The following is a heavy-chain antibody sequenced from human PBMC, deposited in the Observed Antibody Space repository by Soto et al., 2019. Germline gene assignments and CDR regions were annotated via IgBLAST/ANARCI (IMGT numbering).Heavy chain of an antibody. CDR2: FSGPGGGT. D-gene: IGHD6-19*01. CDR1: GFTFSRYA. J-gene: IGHJ4*02. CDR3: AKGKSCGWFSLDY. Sequence: LRLSCAASGFTFSRYAMSWVRQAPGKGLEWVSTFSGPGGGTYYADSVKDRFTISRDNSKNTVYLQVNSLRADDTAIYYCAKGKSCGWFSLDYCGQGTPVIVAS. V-gene: IGHV3-23*01.